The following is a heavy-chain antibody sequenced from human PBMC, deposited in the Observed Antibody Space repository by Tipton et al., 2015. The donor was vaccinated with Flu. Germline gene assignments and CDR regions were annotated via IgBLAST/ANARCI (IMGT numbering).Heavy chain of an antibody. J-gene: IGHJ4*02. CDR3: ARAGVWFGELSVGPPSDY. CDR1: GFTVSSNY. Sequence: SLRLSCAASGFTVSSNYMSWVRQAPVKGLEWVSVIYSGGSTYYADSVKGRFTISRDNSKNTLYLQMNSRRAEDTAVYYCARAGVWFGELSVGPPSDYWGQGTLVTVSS. CDR2: IYSGGST. D-gene: IGHD3-10*01. V-gene: IGHV3-53*01.